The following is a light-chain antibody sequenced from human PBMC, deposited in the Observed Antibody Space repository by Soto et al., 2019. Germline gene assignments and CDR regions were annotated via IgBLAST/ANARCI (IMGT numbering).Light chain of an antibody. CDR2: EGS. CDR3: CSFAVGSTLV. J-gene: IGLJ2*01. V-gene: IGLV2-23*01. Sequence: QSALTQPASVSGSPGQSITISCTGTSSDVGTYNLVYWHQHHPGKAPKLIIYEGSKRPSGVSNRFSGSKSGNTASLTISGLQAEDEADYYCCSFAVGSTLVFGGGTKVTVL. CDR1: SSDVGTYNL.